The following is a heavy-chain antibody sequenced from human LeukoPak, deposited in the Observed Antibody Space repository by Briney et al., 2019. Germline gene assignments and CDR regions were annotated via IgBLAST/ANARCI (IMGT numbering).Heavy chain of an antibody. V-gene: IGHV4-34*01. D-gene: IGHD3-10*01. CDR3: ARDARFGELVDY. J-gene: IGHJ4*02. CDR1: GGSFSGCY. Sequence: SETLSLTCAVYGGSFSGCYWSWIRQPPGKGPEWIGEINSSGTVNYNPSLRNRVTISVDMSKKQFSLKLASVTAADTAMYYCARDARFGELVDYWGRGTLVTVSS. CDR2: INSSGTV.